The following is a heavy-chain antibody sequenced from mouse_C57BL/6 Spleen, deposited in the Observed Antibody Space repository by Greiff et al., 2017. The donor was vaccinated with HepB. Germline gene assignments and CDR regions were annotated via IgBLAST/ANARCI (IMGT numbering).Heavy chain of an antibody. CDR1: GFNIKDYY. CDR2: IDPEDGET. D-gene: IGHD4-1*01. CDR3: ARFWDEGPDY. V-gene: IGHV14-2*01. Sequence: EVQLQQSGAELVKPGASVKLSCTASGFNIKDYYMHWVKQRTEQSLEWIGRIDPEDGETKYAPKLQVKSTQTADTSSNTAYLQLSSLPSEDTAVYYCARFWDEGPDYWGQGTTLTVSS. J-gene: IGHJ2*01.